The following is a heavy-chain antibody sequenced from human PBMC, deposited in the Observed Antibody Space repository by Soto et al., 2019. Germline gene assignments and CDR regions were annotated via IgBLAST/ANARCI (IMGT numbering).Heavy chain of an antibody. D-gene: IGHD1-26*01. CDR1: GFTFGNFW. V-gene: IGHV3-74*03. Sequence: GGSLRLCCSESGFTFGNFWIHWVRQAPGKGLEWVSHIGLDGTDIVYADSVKGRFIISRDNARNTVYLQMNSLEAEDTAVYYCAKLPWEVAPSWGQGTLVTVSS. CDR2: IGLDGTDI. CDR3: AKLPWEVAPS. J-gene: IGHJ5*02.